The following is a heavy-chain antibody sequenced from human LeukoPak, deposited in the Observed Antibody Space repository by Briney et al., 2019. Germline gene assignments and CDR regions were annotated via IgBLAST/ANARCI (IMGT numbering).Heavy chain of an antibody. J-gene: IGHJ6*03. CDR3: ARGRDEVSYDFWSGYYTGYDYMDV. V-gene: IGHV1-8*01. CDR1: GYTFTSYD. CDR2: MNPNSGNT. Sequence: ASVTVSCKASGYTFTSYDINWVRQAPGQGLEGMGCMNPNSGNTDYAQKFQGRVTMTRNTSISTAYMELSSLRSEDTGVYYCARGRDEVSYDFWSGYYTGYDYMDVWGKGTTVTVSS. D-gene: IGHD3-3*01.